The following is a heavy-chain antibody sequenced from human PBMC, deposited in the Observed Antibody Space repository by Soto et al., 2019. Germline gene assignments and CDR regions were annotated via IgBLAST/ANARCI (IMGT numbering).Heavy chain of an antibody. V-gene: IGHV3-7*04. D-gene: IGHD3-10*01. CDR1: GLAFSTYW. CDR3: ARDSFLVLWFGDWTHTP. Sequence: GSLRLSCTTSGLAFSTYWMAWVRQAPGKGLEWVGNTKPDETETYYAGSVEGRFTISRDNAKSSLYLQMNSLRAEDTAVYYCARDSFLVLWFGDWTHTPWGQGTLVTSPQ. J-gene: IGHJ5*02. CDR2: TKPDETET.